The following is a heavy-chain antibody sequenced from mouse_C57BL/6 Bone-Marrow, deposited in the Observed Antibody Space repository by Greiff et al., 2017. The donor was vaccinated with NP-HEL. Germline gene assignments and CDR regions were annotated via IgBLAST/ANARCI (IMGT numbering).Heavy chain of an antibody. CDR2: IDPETGGT. CDR3: TRGIGYYYGRSYNY. CDR1: GYTFTDYE. V-gene: IGHV1-15*01. Sequence: VKLQESGAELVRPGASVTLSCKASGYTFTDYEMHWVKQTPVHGLEWIGAIDPETGGTAYNQKFKGKAILTADKSSSTAYMELRSLTSEDSAVYYCTRGIGYYYGRSYNYWGQGTTLTVSS. D-gene: IGHD1-1*01. J-gene: IGHJ2*01.